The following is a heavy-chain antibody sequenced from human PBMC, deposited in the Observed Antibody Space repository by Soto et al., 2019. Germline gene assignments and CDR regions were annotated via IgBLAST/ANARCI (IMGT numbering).Heavy chain of an antibody. J-gene: IGHJ4*02. D-gene: IGHD3-10*01. V-gene: IGHV1-18*01. CDR1: GYTFTSYG. Sequence: QVQLVQSGAEVKKLGASVKVSCKPSGYTFTSYGITWVRQAPGQGLEWMGWISAYNGNTNYAQKFQGRVTMTTDTSPSTAYMGLRSLGSDDTAVYYCASGWFGEFVYQFDYWGQGTLVTVSS. CDR2: ISAYNGNT. CDR3: ASGWFGEFVYQFDY.